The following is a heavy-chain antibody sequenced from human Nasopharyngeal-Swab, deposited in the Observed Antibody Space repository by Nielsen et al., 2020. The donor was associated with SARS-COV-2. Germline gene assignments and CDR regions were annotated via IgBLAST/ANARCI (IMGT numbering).Heavy chain of an antibody. CDR3: ARARYWLAASGPFFDY. CDR2: IGNAGDT. D-gene: IGHD6-13*01. V-gene: IGHV3-13*01. CDR1: GFTFRSYD. Sequence: LSLTYAASGFTFRSYDMHWVRQGTGKGLEWVSAIGNAGDTYYPGSVKGRFTISRENAKNSLYLQMNSLRAEDTAVYYCARARYWLAASGPFFDYWGQGTLVTVSS. J-gene: IGHJ4*02.